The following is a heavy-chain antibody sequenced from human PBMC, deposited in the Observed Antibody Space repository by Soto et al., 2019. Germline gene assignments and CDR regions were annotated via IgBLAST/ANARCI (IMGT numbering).Heavy chain of an antibody. CDR1: GYTFTSYG. CDR2: ISAYNGNT. CDR3: ARAARRYCTNGVCWGGYFDY. V-gene: IGHV1-18*04. Sequence: QVQLVQSGAEVKKPGASVKVSCKASGYTFTSYGISWVRQAPGQGLEWMGWISAYNGNTNYAQKLQGRVTMTTDTSTSTAYMELRGRRSDDTAGYYCARAARRYCTNGVCWGGYFDYWGQGTLVTVSS. D-gene: IGHD2-8*01. J-gene: IGHJ4*02.